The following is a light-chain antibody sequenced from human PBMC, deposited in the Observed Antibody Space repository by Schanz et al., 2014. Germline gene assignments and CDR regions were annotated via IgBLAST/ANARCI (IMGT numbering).Light chain of an antibody. CDR1: SSDIGSYNY. J-gene: IGLJ2*01. Sequence: QSALTQPASVSGSPGQSITISCTGTSSDIGSYNYVSWYQQYPGEAPKLIIYDVTYRPSGVSHRFSGSKSGNTASLTISGLLAEDEADYYCNSYAGNDNQVVFGGGTKLTVL. CDR3: NSYAGNDNQVV. CDR2: DVT. V-gene: IGLV2-14*01.